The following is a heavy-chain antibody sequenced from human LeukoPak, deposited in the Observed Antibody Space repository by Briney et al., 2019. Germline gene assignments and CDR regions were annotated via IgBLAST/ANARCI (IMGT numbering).Heavy chain of an antibody. CDR2: ISYDGSNK. Sequence: GRSLRLSCAASGFTFSSYAMHWVRQAPGKGLEWVAVISYDGSNKYYADSVKGRFTISRDNAKNSLYLQMNSLRAEDTAVYYCARAAGYGDVGFDYWGQGTLVTVSS. J-gene: IGHJ4*02. V-gene: IGHV3-30*04. CDR1: GFTFSSYA. D-gene: IGHD4-17*01. CDR3: ARAAGYGDVGFDY.